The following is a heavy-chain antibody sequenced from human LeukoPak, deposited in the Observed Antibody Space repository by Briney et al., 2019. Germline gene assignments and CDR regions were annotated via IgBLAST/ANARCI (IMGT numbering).Heavy chain of an antibody. V-gene: IGHV4-34*01. CDR3: ASDCSGGSCSTFDY. D-gene: IGHD2-15*01. CDR1: GGSFSGYY. Sequence: SETLSLTCAVYGGSFSGYYWSWIRQPPGKGLEWIGEINHSGSTNYNPSLKSRVTISVDTSRNQFSLKLSSVTAADTAVYYCASDCSGGSCSTFDYWGQGTLVTVSS. J-gene: IGHJ4*02. CDR2: INHSGST.